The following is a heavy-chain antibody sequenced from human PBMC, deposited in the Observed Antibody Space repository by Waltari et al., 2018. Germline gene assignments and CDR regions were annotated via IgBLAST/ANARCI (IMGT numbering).Heavy chain of an antibody. J-gene: IGHJ4*02. Sequence: VKVVESGGGVAQPGRSLRLSCKISGFTLADYAMSWFRQAPGRGLEWVGFIRSKANGGTTEYAAPVKGRFTISRDDSNSIAYLQMNSLKTEDSAMYYCTRIGFYYSSSGYTYFDYWGQGALVTVSA. V-gene: IGHV3-49*03. CDR3: TRIGFYYSSSGYTYFDY. CDR2: IRSKANGGTT. CDR1: GFTLADYA. D-gene: IGHD3-22*01.